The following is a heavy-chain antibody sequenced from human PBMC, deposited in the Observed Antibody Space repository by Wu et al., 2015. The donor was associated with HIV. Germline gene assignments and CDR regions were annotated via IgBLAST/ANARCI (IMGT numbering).Heavy chain of an antibody. J-gene: IGHJ5*02. CDR2: FIPVSDTR. CDR1: GGTFRNYA. D-gene: IGHD6-13*01. V-gene: IGHV1-69*14. CDR3: ASNTRGIAAAGSWFDP. Sequence: QVQLVQSGPEVRKPGSSVKVSCRASGGTFRNYAVNWVRQAPGQGLECMGRFIPVSDTRNYAQMFQGRVTITVDMPTNTAFMELSSLTSEDTAVYYCASNTRGIAAAGSWFDPWGQGTLVTVSS.